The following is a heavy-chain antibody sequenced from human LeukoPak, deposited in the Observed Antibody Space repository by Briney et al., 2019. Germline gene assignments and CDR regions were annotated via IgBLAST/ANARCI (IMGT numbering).Heavy chain of an antibody. CDR1: GGSISTSNYY. J-gene: IGHJ4*02. V-gene: IGHV4-39*07. Sequence: SETLSLTCTASGGSISTSNYYWGWIRQPPGKGLEWIGNIFYSGSTYYSPSLKSRVTISVDTSKNQFSLKVSSVTAADTAVYYCAREKNGNEPFDYWGQGTLVTVSS. CDR3: AREKNGNEPFDY. D-gene: IGHD4-23*01. CDR2: IFYSGST.